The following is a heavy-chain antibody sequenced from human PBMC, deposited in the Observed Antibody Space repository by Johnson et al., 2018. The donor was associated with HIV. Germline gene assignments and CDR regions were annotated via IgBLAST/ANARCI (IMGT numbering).Heavy chain of an antibody. CDR2: ISYDGSKK. CDR3: AKGPDQLQSDAFDV. D-gene: IGHD4-11*01. Sequence: QEQLVESGGGVVQPGRSLRLSCAASGFTFSDYGMHWVRQAPGKGLEWVAAISYDGSKKYYVDSGKGRFTISRDNSKNTLYVQMNSLIVEDMAVYYCAKGPDQLQSDAFDVWGQGTMVTVSS. CDR1: GFTFSDYG. J-gene: IGHJ3*01. V-gene: IGHV3-30*18.